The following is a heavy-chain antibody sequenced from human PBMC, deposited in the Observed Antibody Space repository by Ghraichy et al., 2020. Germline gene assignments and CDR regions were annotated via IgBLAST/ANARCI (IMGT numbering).Heavy chain of an antibody. Sequence: SQTLSLTCAIYGGSFSGYYWSWIRQPPGKGLEWIGEINHSGSTNYNPSLKSRVTISVDTSKNQFSLKLSSVTAADTAVYYCARGLTTVTTSDAFDIWGQGTMVTVSS. CDR1: GGSFSGYY. J-gene: IGHJ3*02. D-gene: IGHD4-17*01. CDR3: ARGLTTVTTSDAFDI. V-gene: IGHV4-34*01. CDR2: INHSGST.